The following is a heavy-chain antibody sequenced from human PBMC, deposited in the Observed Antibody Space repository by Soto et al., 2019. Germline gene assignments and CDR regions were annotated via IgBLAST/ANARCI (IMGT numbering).Heavy chain of an antibody. CDR1: GYMFTYYH. Sequence: ASVKVSCKASGYMFTYYHVHWVRQAPGQGLEWVGWISAYNGDTHYAPKFQDRITLTTETSTDTAYMELRSLRLDDTAVYYCARDWSRYYDNSGLIWFYWGQGSLVTVSS. CDR3: ARDWSRYYDNSGLIWFY. CDR2: ISAYNGDT. J-gene: IGHJ4*02. D-gene: IGHD3-22*01. V-gene: IGHV1-18*04.